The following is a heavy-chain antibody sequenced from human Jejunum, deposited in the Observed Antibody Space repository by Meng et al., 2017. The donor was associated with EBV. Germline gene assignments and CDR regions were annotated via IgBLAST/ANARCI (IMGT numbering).Heavy chain of an antibody. D-gene: IGHD4-11*01. CDR3: ARDGPDYGNYINFDY. Sequence: VHLGQSGAEVKKPGASVKVSCKASGYTFTSYGISWVRQAPGQGLEWMAWISAYNGKTNYAQNLQGRVTLTTDTSTTTTYMELRSLRSDDTAVYYCARDGPDYGNYINFDYWGQGTLVTVSS. CDR1: GYTFTSYG. V-gene: IGHV1-18*01. J-gene: IGHJ4*02. CDR2: ISAYNGKT.